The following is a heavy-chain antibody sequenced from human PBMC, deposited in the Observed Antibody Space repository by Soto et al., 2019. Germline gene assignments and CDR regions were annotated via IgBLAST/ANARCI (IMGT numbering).Heavy chain of an antibody. V-gene: IGHV1-2*06. CDR2: VYPKNGVT. Sequence: GASVKVSCKASGYTFNVYYIHWVRQAPGQGLEWVGLVYPKNGVTDLAQKFQGRVTLTRDTSISTVYMELSSLKSDDTAVYFCVRENWHYDYWGQGTLVTVSS. CDR3: VRENWHYDY. J-gene: IGHJ4*02. CDR1: GYTFNVYY. D-gene: IGHD1-7*01.